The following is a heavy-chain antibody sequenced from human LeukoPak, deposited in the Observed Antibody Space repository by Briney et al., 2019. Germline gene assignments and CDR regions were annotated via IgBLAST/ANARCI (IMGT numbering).Heavy chain of an antibody. CDR3: AELGITMFVGV. CDR2: INSDGSRT. J-gene: IGHJ6*04. CDR1: GFTFSSYA. V-gene: IGHV3-74*01. D-gene: IGHD3-10*02. Sequence: GGSLRLSCAASGFTFSSYAMRWVRQAPGKGLVWVSRINSDGSRTSYADSVKGRFTISRDNAKNTLYLQMNSLRAEDTAVYYCAELGITMFVGVWGKGTTVTISS.